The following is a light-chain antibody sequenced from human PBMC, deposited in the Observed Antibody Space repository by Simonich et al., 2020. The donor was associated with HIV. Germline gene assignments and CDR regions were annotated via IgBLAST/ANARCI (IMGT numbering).Light chain of an antibody. Sequence: NFMLTQPHSVSESPGKTVTISCTRSSGSIVSNYVQWYQQRPGSAPTPVIYEDKQRPSGVPDRFSGSIDSSSNSASLTISGLKTEDEADYYCQSYDSSIWVFGGGTKLTVL. CDR3: QSYDSSIWV. CDR1: SGSIVSNY. V-gene: IGLV6-57*03. CDR2: EDK. J-gene: IGLJ3*02.